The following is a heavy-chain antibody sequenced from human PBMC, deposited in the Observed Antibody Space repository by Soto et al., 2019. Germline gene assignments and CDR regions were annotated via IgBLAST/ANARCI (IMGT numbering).Heavy chain of an antibody. CDR2: IYHSGST. Sequence: PSETLSLTCAVSSGSISSSNWWSWVRQPPGKGLEWIGEIYHSGSTNYNPSLKSRVTISVDKSKNQFSLKLSSVTAADTAVYYCARGIMVRGVIRGWFDPWGQGTLVTVSS. D-gene: IGHD3-10*01. CDR3: ARGIMVRGVIRGWFDP. CDR1: SGSISSSNW. V-gene: IGHV4-4*02. J-gene: IGHJ5*02.